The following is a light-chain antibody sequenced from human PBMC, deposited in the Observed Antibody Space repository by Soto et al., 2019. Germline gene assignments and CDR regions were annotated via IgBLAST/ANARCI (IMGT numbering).Light chain of an antibody. CDR3: QQYYSTPHT. Sequence: DIVMTQSPDSLAVSLGERATINCKSRQSVLYRSNNKNYLGWYQHKTGQPPKLLIYWASTRESGVPDRFHGSGSGTDFNLTISSLQAEDVAVYYCQQYYSTPHTCGQGPKLEI. V-gene: IGKV4-1*01. CDR2: WAS. J-gene: IGKJ2*01. CDR1: QSVLYRSNNKNY.